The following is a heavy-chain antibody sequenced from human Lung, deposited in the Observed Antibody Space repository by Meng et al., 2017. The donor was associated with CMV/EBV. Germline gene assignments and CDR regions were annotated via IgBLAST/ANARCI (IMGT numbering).Heavy chain of an antibody. V-gene: IGHV3-48*03. Sequence: GESLKISCAASGFNFNIYEMSWVRQAPGKGLEWVSYISMSGSTIYYADAVKGRFTISRDNAKNSLYLQMNSLRVEDTALYYCARGEAAREFDSWGQGTLVTVSS. J-gene: IGHJ4*02. CDR3: ARGEAAREFDS. CDR1: GFNFNIYE. CDR2: ISMSGSTI. D-gene: IGHD3-16*01.